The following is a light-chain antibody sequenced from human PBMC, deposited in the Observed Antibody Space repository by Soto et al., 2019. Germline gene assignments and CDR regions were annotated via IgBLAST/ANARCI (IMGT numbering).Light chain of an antibody. CDR1: QSVGNH. CDR3: QHRDDWPPGAT. Sequence: EIVLTQSPGTLSLSLGERATLSCRASQSVGNHLAWYQQKPGQAPRLLVYDASNRATGIPARFSGRGSGTDFTLIISSLEPEDSAVYYCQHRDDWPPGATFGGGTKVQIK. V-gene: IGKV3-11*01. CDR2: DAS. J-gene: IGKJ4*01.